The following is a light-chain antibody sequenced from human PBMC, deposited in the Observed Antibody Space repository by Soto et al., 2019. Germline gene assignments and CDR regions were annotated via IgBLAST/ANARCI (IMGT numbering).Light chain of an antibody. J-gene: IGKJ1*01. V-gene: IGKV2-24*01. CDR2: QIP. Sequence: DIVMTQTPLSSPVTLGQPASISCRSSQSLVHGNGNTYLSWLQQRPGQPPRVLIYQIPNRLSGVPDRFSGSGAGSDFTLKISRVDAEDVGVYYCMQATQFPRTFGQGTKVEI. CDR1: QSLVHGNGNTY. CDR3: MQATQFPRT.